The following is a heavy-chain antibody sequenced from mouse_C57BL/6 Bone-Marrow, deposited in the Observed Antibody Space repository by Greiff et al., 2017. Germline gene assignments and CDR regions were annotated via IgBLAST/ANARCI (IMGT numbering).Heavy chain of an antibody. CDR3: VRRDSSGFSWFAY. CDR1: GFSFNTYA. CDR2: IRSKSNNYAT. D-gene: IGHD3-2*02. V-gene: IGHV10-1*01. Sequence: EVHLVESGGGLVQPKGSLKLSCAASGFSFNTYAMNWVRQAPGKGLEWVARIRSKSNNYATYYADSVKDRFTISRDDSESMLYLQMNNLKTEDTAMYYCVRRDSSGFSWFAYWGQGTLVTVSA. J-gene: IGHJ3*01.